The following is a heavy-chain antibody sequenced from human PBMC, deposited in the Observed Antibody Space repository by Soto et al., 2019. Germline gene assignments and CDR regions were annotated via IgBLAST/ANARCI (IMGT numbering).Heavy chain of an antibody. CDR3: ARDPSGWYYFDY. J-gene: IGHJ4*02. Sequence: GGSLRLSCAASGFTFSSYAMHWVRQAPGKGLEYVSAISSNGGSTYYANSVKGRFTISRDNSKNTLYLQMGSLRAEDMAVYYCARDPSGWYYFDYWGQGTLVTVSS. V-gene: IGHV3-64*01. D-gene: IGHD6-19*01. CDR2: ISSNGGST. CDR1: GFTFSSYA.